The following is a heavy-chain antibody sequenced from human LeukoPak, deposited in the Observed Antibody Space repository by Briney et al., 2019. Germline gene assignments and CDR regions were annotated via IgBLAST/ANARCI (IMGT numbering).Heavy chain of an antibody. D-gene: IGHD6-13*01. J-gene: IGHJ4*02. CDR2: IIPIFGTA. CDR3: ARGTLPYSSPDYFDY. CDR1: GGTFSSYA. V-gene: IGHV1-69*01. Sequence: SVKVSCKASGGTFSSYAISWVRQAPGQGLEWMGGIIPIFGTANYAQKFQGRVTITADESTSTAYMELSSLRSEDTAVYYCARGTLPYSSPDYFDYWGQGTLVTVSS.